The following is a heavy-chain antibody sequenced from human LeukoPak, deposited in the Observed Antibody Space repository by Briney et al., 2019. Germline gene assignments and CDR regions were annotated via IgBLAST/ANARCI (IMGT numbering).Heavy chain of an antibody. CDR3: ARSLWPEDY. J-gene: IGHJ4*02. V-gene: IGHV3-7*01. Sequence: GGSLRLSCAASGFAFSSYWASWVRQAPGKGLEWVANINQDGSGQNYVDSVRGRFTISRDNAKNSAYLQMDRLRVEDTAVYYCARSLWPEDYWGQGILVTVSS. CDR2: INQDGSGQ. D-gene: IGHD2-21*01. CDR1: GFAFSSYW.